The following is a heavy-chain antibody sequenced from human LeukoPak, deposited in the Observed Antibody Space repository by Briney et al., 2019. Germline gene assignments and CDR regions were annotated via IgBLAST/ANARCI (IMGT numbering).Heavy chain of an antibody. J-gene: IGHJ4*02. CDR2: VYSGVNT. Sequence: PGGSLRLSCAASGFTVSSNYMSWVREAPGKGLGWVSVVYSGVNTYYADCVKGRFTISRDNSKNTLYLQMNSLRAEDTAVYYCARVMDYFDYWGQGTLVTVSS. D-gene: IGHD5-24*01. V-gene: IGHV3-53*01. CDR1: GFTVSSNY. CDR3: ARVMDYFDY.